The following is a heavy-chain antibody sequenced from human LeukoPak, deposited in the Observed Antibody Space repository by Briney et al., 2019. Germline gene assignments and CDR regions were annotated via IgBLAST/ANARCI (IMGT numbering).Heavy chain of an antibody. CDR1: GGSVSSDGCY. CDR2: IYYSGST. Sequence: SETLSLTCTVSGGSVSSDGCYWTWIRQPPGKGLEWIGSIYYSGSTYYNPSLKSRVTISVDTSKNQFSLKLSSVTAADTAVYYCARHRPAASSADWFDPWGQGTLVTVSS. D-gene: IGHD6-19*01. V-gene: IGHV4-39*01. J-gene: IGHJ5*02. CDR3: ARHRPAASSADWFDP.